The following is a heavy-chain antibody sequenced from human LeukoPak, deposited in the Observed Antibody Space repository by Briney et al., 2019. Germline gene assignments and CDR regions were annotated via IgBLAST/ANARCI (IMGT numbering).Heavy chain of an antibody. J-gene: IGHJ4*02. CDR1: GFTFSSYS. CDR2: ISSASSYM. V-gene: IGHV3-21*01. CDR3: VRDQGRYYYGSGSFWLDY. D-gene: IGHD3-10*01. Sequence: PGGSLRLSCAAPGFTFSSYSMNWVRQAPGKGLEWISSISSASSYMFYADSVQGRFTISRDNAKNSLFLQMNSLRAEDTAVYYCVRDQGRYYYGSGSFWLDYWGQGTLVTVSS.